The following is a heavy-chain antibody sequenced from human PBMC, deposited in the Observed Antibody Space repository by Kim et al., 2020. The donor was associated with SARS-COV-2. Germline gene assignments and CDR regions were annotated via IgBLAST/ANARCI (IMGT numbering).Heavy chain of an antibody. Sequence: SETLSLTCAVSGGSITNHDWWSWARQAPGKGLVWIGEIHHSGATNYNPSLKSRVTISVDNSKSQFSLEVTSVTAADTAVYYCTRNGYYTLDFWGQGNLVT. CDR1: GGSITNHDW. J-gene: IGHJ4*02. D-gene: IGHD3-3*01. V-gene: IGHV4-4*02. CDR3: TRNGYYTLDF. CDR2: IHHSGAT.